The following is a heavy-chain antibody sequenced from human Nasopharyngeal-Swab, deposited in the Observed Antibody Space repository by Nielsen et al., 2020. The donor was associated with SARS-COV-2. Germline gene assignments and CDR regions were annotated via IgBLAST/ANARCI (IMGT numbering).Heavy chain of an antibody. Sequence: SETLSLTCTVSGASISSYYWSWIRQPPGKGLEWIGYIYYSGTTNYNPSLKSRVTMSVDTSKNQFSLKLSSVTAADTAVYYCARLGSYDILTGFPRRDNWFDPWGQGTLVTVSS. CDR1: GASISSYY. D-gene: IGHD3-9*01. V-gene: IGHV4-59*08. CDR2: IYYSGTT. J-gene: IGHJ5*02. CDR3: ARLGSYDILTGFPRRDNWFDP.